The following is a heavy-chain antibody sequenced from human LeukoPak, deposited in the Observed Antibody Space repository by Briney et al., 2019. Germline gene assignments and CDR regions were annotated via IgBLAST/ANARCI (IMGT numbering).Heavy chain of an antibody. CDR3: ARGGGYDILTGYPGAFDI. CDR1: GGSFSGYY. Sequence: SETLSLTCAVYGGSFSGYYWSWIRRPPGKGLEWIGEINHSGSTNYNPSLKSRVTISVDTSKNQFSLKLSSVTAADTAVYYCARGGGYDILTGYPGAFDIWGQGTMVTVSS. D-gene: IGHD3-9*01. CDR2: INHSGST. V-gene: IGHV4-34*01. J-gene: IGHJ3*02.